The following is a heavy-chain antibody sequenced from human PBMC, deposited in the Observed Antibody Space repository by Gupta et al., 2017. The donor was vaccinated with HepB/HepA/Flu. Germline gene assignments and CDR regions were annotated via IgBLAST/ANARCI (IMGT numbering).Heavy chain of an antibody. CDR1: GGSFSGNY. D-gene: IGHD1/OR15-1a*01. CDR2: INPGGIA. Sequence: QVQLQQWGAGLLKPSETLSLICAVHGGSFSGNYWSWVRQSPEKGLEWIGEINPGGIAKYNPSLKSRVTMSRDTSKNHLSLKLSSVTAADTAVYYCARGPLTGTTRQFDDWGQGTQVTVSS. V-gene: IGHV4-34*01. J-gene: IGHJ4*02. CDR3: ARGPLTGTTRQFDD.